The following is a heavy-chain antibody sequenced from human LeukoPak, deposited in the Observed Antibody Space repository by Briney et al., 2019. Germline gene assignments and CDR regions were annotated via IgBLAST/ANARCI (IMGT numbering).Heavy chain of an antibody. CDR3: ARLTPTTLSLYYYYMDV. CDR1: GFTVSSNY. V-gene: IGHV4-4*02. D-gene: IGHD2/OR15-2a*01. J-gene: IGHJ6*03. Sequence: GSLRLSCAASGFTVSSNYMSWVRQAPGKGLEWIGRIFHSGTTDCKTSLKSRVTISVDKSKNQFSLTLTSVTAADTAVYYCARLTPTTLSLYYYYMDVWGKGTTVTVSS. CDR2: IFHSGTT.